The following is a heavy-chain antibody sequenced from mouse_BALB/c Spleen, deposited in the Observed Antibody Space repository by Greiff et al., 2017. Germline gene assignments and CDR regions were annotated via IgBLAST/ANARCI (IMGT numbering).Heavy chain of an antibody. CDR3: AREGYDGYHYFDY. D-gene: IGHD2-3*01. J-gene: IGHJ2*01. CDR2: ISTYYGDA. V-gene: IGHV1S137*01. Sequence: QVQLQQSGAELVRPGVSVKISCKGSGYTFTDYAMHWVKQSHAKSLEWIGVISTYYGDASYNQKFKGKATMTVDKSSSTAYMELARLTSEDSAIYYCAREGYDGYHYFDYWGQGTTLTVSS. CDR1: GYTFTDYA.